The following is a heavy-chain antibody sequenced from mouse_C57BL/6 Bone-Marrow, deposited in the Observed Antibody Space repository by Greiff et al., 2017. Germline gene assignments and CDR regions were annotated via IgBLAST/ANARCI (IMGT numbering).Heavy chain of an antibody. V-gene: IGHV1-18*01. J-gene: IGHJ3*01. CDR2: INPNNGGT. CDR1: GYTFTDYN. CDR3: ARKSDGSSYVGFAY. D-gene: IGHD1-1*01. Sequence: EVQLQQSGPELVKPGASVKIPCKASGYTFTDYNMDWVKQSHGKSLEWIGDINPNNGGTIYNQKFKGKATLTVDKSSSTAYMELRSLTSEDTAVYYCARKSDGSSYVGFAYWGQGTLVTVSA.